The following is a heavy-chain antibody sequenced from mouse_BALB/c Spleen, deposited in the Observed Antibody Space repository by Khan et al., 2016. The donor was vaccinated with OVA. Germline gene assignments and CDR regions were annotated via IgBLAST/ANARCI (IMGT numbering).Heavy chain of an antibody. J-gene: IGHJ3*01. D-gene: IGHD2-12*01. V-gene: IGHV3-8*02. Sequence: EVQLQESGPSLVKPSQTLSLTCSVTGDSITSGYWSWIRKFPGNKLEYMGYMIYSGNTYYNPSLKSRISITRHTSTNQYYLQLNSVTTEDTATYYCARSTYSHAFAYWGQGTLVTVSA. CDR3: ARSTYSHAFAY. CDR2: MIYSGNT. CDR1: GDSITSGY.